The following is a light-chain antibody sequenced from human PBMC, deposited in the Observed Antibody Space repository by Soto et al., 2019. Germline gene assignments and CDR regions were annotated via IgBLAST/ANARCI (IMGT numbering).Light chain of an antibody. CDR3: QQYDNLPPLT. Sequence: DIQMTQSPSSLSASVGDRVTITCQASQDISNYLNWYQQKPGKAPKLLIYDASNLETGVPSRFSGRGSGKDFTYSISSLQPEAIATYYCQQYDNLPPLTFGGGTKVEIK. J-gene: IGKJ4*01. V-gene: IGKV1-33*01. CDR2: DAS. CDR1: QDISNY.